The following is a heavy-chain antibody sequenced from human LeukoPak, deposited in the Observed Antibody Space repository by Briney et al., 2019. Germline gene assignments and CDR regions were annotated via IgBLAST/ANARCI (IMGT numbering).Heavy chain of an antibody. J-gene: IGHJ6*02. V-gene: IGHV3-48*03. D-gene: IGHD3-10*01. CDR1: GFTFSSYE. Sequence: GGSLRLSCAASGFTFSSYEMNWVRQAPGKGLEWVSYISSSGGTIYYADSVKGRFTISRDNAKNSLYLQMNSLRAEDTAVYYCARDLITMVRGPSRPFPPQPDVWGQGTTVTVSS. CDR3: ARDLITMVRGPSRPFPPQPDV. CDR2: ISSSGGTI.